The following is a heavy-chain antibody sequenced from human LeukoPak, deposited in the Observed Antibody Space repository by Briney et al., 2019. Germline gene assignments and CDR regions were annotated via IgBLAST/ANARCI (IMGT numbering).Heavy chain of an antibody. Sequence: GGSLRLSCAASGFTFSDYYMSWIRQAPGKGLEWVSYISSSGSTIYYADSVKGRFTISRDNSKNTPYLQMNSLRAEDTAVYYCARDLSPDCSGGSCYREGAFDIWGQGTMVTVSS. CDR1: GFTFSDYY. V-gene: IGHV3-11*04. J-gene: IGHJ3*02. D-gene: IGHD2-15*01. CDR3: ARDLSPDCSGGSCYREGAFDI. CDR2: ISSSGSTI.